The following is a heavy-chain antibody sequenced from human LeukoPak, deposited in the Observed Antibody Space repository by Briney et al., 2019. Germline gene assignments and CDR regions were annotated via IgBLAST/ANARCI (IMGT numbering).Heavy chain of an antibody. CDR1: GFPFSSYW. Sequence: GGSLRLSCVASGFPFSSYWMTWVRQAPGKGLEWVANIKQDGSEKYYVDSVKGRFTISRDNAKNSLYLQMNSLRAEDTAVYYCARRYFDYWGQGTLVTVSS. CDR3: ARRYFDY. CDR2: IKQDGSEK. V-gene: IGHV3-7*01. D-gene: IGHD3-9*01. J-gene: IGHJ4*02.